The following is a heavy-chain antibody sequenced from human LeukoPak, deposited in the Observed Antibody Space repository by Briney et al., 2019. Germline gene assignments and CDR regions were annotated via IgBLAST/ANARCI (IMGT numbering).Heavy chain of an antibody. CDR2: ISASGGSA. D-gene: IGHD3-9*01. CDR1: GFTFSSYA. J-gene: IGHJ4*02. Sequence: GGSLRLSCAASGFTFSSYAMTWVRQAPGKGLEWVSAISASGGSAYYADSVKGRFTISRDNSKNTLYLQMNSLRAEDSALYYCAKDPYNILTGYRYFFDYWGQGTLVTVSS. CDR3: AKDPYNILTGYRYFFDY. V-gene: IGHV3-23*01.